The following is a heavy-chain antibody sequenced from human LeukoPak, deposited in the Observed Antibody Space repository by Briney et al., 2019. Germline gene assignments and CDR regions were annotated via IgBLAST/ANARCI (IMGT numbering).Heavy chain of an antibody. Sequence: GGSLRLSCAASGFTVSSYWMSWVRQAPGKGLEWVANIKQDGSEKYYVDSVKGRFTISRDNAKNSLYLQMNSLRAEDTAVYYCARDQRSSGSFDYWGQGTLVTVSS. CDR1: GFTVSSYW. D-gene: IGHD3-22*01. CDR2: IKQDGSEK. CDR3: ARDQRSSGSFDY. J-gene: IGHJ4*02. V-gene: IGHV3-7*01.